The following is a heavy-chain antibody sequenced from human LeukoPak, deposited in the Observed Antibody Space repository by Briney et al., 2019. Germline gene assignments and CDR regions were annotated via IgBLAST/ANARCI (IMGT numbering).Heavy chain of an antibody. CDR1: GGSISSNY. Sequence: SETLSLTCTVSGGSISSNYWNWIRQPPGKGLEWIGYIYYSGNTNYNPSLKSRVTISVDMSKNQFSLKLTSVTAADTAVYYCARDRHGSGSYYEAYYYYYYMDVWGKGTTVTISS. CDR3: ARDRHGSGSYYEAYYYYYYMDV. D-gene: IGHD3-10*01. CDR2: IYYSGNT. V-gene: IGHV4-59*01. J-gene: IGHJ6*03.